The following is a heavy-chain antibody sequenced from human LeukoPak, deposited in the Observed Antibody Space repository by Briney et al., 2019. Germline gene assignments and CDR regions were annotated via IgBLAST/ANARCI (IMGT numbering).Heavy chain of an antibody. CDR1: GESFSDSY. V-gene: IGHV4-34*01. D-gene: IGHD1-14*01. Sequence: KPSETLSLTCGVHGESFSDSYWSWIRQSPGKGLEWIGEINHSGRTNYNSSLKSRVTISVDTSKNQFSLRLNSVTAADTAIYYCVSTAGDRTLGYWGQGTLVTVSS. J-gene: IGHJ4*02. CDR3: VSTAGDRTLGY. CDR2: INHSGRT.